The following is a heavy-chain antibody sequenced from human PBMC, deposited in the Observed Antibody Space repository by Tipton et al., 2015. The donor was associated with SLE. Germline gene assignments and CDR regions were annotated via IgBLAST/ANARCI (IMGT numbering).Heavy chain of an antibody. D-gene: IGHD2-21*02. CDR1: GHSISSGFY. CDR3: AKEVTVASLHGMDV. J-gene: IGHJ6*02. CDR2: IYSGEAT. V-gene: IGHV3-53*01. Sequence: LSLTCSVSGHSISSGFYWGWIRQSPGKGLEWVSVIYSGEATYYAVPVKGRFTMSRDNYKNTVYLQMNSLRVEDTAIYYCAKEVTVASLHGMDVWGQGTTVTVSS.